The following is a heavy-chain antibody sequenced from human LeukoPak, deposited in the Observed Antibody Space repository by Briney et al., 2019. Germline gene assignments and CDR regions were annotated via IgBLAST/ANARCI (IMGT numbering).Heavy chain of an antibody. CDR3: ANFPPVVYFDY. V-gene: IGHV3-23*01. Sequence: PGGSLRLSCAASGFTFSSYAMSWVRQAPGRGLEWVSTTSGSGGSTYYADSVKGRFTISRDNSKNTLYLQMNSLRAEDTAIYYCANFPPVVYFDYWGQGTLVTVSS. D-gene: IGHD2-15*01. CDR1: GFTFSSYA. CDR2: TSGSGGST. J-gene: IGHJ4*02.